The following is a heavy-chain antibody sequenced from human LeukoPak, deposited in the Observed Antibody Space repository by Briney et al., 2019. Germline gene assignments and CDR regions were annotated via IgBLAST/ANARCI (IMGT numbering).Heavy chain of an antibody. J-gene: IGHJ4*02. CDR3: AKAERYSSPRD. V-gene: IGHV3-23*01. Sequence: GGSLRLSCAASGFTFSSYSMNWVRQAPGKGLEWVSAISGSGGSTYYADSVKGRFTISRDNSKNTLYLQMNSLRAEDTAVYYCAKAERYSSPRDWGQGTLVTVSS. D-gene: IGHD6-13*01. CDR1: GFTFSSYS. CDR2: ISGSGGST.